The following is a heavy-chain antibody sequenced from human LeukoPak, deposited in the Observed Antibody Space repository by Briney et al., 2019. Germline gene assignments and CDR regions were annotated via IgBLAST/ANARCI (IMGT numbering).Heavy chain of an antibody. J-gene: IGHJ4*02. CDR2: INWNGGST. Sequence: PGGSLRLSCAASGFTFDDYGMSWVRQAPGKGLEWVSGINWNGGSTGYADSVKGRFTISRDNAKNSLYLRMNSLRAEDTALYYCARVGYCSGGSCYSPDYWGQGTLVTVSS. CDR1: GFTFDDYG. D-gene: IGHD2-15*01. CDR3: ARVGYCSGGSCYSPDY. V-gene: IGHV3-20*04.